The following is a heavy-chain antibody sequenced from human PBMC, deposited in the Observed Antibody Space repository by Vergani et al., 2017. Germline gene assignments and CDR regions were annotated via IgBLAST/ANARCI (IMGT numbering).Heavy chain of an antibody. CDR2: ISAYNGNT. J-gene: IGHJ5*02. V-gene: IGHV1-18*01. Sequence: QVQLVQSGAEVKKPGASVKVSCKASGYTFTSYGISWVRQAPGQGLEWMGWISAYNGNTNYAQKLQGRVTMTTDTSTSTAYMELRSLRSDDTAVYYCARDMEGYDFWSAKGWFDPWGQGTLVTVSS. D-gene: IGHD3-3*01. CDR1: GYTFTSYG. CDR3: ARDMEGYDFWSAKGWFDP.